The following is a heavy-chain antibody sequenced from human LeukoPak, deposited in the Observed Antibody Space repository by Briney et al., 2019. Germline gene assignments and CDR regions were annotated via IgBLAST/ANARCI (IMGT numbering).Heavy chain of an antibody. J-gene: IGHJ4*02. CDR1: GYSFTNYW. CDR2: INPGDSDT. Sequence: PGESLEISCQGSGYSFTNYWIGWVRQMPGKGLEWMGIINPGDSDTKYSPSFQGQVTISADKSITTAHLRWSSLKASDTAMYYCVMGSYSYYFDSWGQGTLVTVSS. CDR3: VMGSYSYYFDS. V-gene: IGHV5-51*01. D-gene: IGHD3-10*01.